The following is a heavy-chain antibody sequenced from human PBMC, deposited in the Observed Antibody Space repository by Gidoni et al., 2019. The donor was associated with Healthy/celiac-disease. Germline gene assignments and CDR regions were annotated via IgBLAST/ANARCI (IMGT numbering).Heavy chain of an antibody. D-gene: IGHD4-17*01. V-gene: IGHV3-33*01. CDR3: ATGAYGDHPLGLV. Sequence: QVQLVESGGGVVQPGRSLRLSCAASGFTFSSYGMHWVRQAPGKGLEWVAVIWYDGSNKYYADSVKGRFTISRDNSKNTLYLQMNSLRAEDTAVYYCATGAYGDHPLGLVWGQGTLVTVSS. CDR1: GFTFSSYG. J-gene: IGHJ4*02. CDR2: IWYDGSNK.